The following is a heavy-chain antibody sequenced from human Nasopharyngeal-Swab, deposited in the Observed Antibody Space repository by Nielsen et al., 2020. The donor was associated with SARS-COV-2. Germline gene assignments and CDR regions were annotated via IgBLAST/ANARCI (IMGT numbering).Heavy chain of an antibody. D-gene: IGHD3-10*01. CDR1: GYSFTSYW. V-gene: IGHV5-10-1*01. J-gene: IGHJ6*02. Sequence: GESLKISCKGSGYSFTSYWISWVRQLPGKGLEWMGRIDPSDSYTNYSPSFQGHVTISADKSISTAYLQWSSLKGSDTAMYYCAASRGPGSYYYGSGDQSMDVWGQGTTVTVSS. CDR2: IDPSDSYT. CDR3: AASRGPGSYYYGSGDQSMDV.